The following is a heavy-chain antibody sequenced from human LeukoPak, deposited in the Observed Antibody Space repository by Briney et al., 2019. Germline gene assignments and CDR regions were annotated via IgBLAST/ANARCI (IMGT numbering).Heavy chain of an antibody. CDR3: ARVGYSGSGNYYNDRGAFDY. CDR1: GYSISSGYY. V-gene: IGHV4-38-2*02. CDR2: IYHSGST. Sequence: SETLSLTCTVSGYSISSGYYWGWIRQPPGKGLEWIGSIYHSGSTYYNPSLKSRVTISVDTSKNQFSLKLSSVTAADTAVYYCARVGYSGSGNYYNDRGAFDYWGQGTLVTVSS. D-gene: IGHD3-10*01. J-gene: IGHJ4*02.